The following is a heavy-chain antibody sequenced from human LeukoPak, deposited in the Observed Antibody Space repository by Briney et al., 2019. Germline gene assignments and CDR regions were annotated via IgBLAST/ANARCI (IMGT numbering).Heavy chain of an antibody. CDR3: ARADNGAREGFDY. V-gene: IGHV1-18*01. CDR2: ISTYNGYT. J-gene: IGHJ4*02. Sequence: ASVKVSCKASGYTITDSYSITWVRQAPGQGLEWMGYISTYNGYTNYAQSLQGRVSMTTDTSTNTAYMELRSLRSDDTAVYYCARADNGAREGFDYWGQGTLVTVSS. CDR1: GYTITDSYS. D-gene: IGHD1-1*01.